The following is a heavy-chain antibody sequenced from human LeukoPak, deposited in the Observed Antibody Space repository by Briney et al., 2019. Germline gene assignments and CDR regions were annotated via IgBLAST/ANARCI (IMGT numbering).Heavy chain of an antibody. D-gene: IGHD3-22*01. CDR3: ASGYYDSTEGAFDI. Sequence: SGTLSLTCTVSGGSISSSSYYWGWIRQPPGKGLEWIGSIYYSGSTYYNPSLKSRVTISVDTSKNQFSLKLSSVTAADTAVYYCASGYYDSTEGAFDIWGQGTMVTVSS. CDR1: GGSISSSSYY. J-gene: IGHJ3*02. CDR2: IYYSGST. V-gene: IGHV4-39*01.